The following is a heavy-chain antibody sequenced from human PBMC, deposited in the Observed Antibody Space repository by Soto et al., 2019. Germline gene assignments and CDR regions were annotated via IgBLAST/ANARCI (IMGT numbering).Heavy chain of an antibody. CDR2: IYYSGST. Sequence: SETLSLTCTVSGGSISSGDYYWSWIRQPPGKGLEWIGYIYYSGSTYYNPSLKSRVTISVDTSKNQFSLKLSSVTAADTAVYYCARGCTGTTNAFDIWGQGTMVTV. CDR1: GGSISSGDYY. CDR3: ARGCTGTTNAFDI. D-gene: IGHD1-7*01. V-gene: IGHV4-30-4*01. J-gene: IGHJ3*02.